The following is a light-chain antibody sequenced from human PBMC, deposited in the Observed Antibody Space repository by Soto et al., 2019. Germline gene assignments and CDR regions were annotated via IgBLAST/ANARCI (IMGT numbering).Light chain of an antibody. CDR3: QQYGRLSLMFT. V-gene: IGKV3-20*01. CDR2: GAS. CDR1: QSVTSDF. J-gene: IGKJ2*01. Sequence: EIVLTQSPGTLSLSPGERATLSCRASQSVTSDFLAWYQQKPGQAPRLLIYGASTRAAGVPDRFSGSGSGTDFTLTITRLEPEDFAVYYCQQYGRLSLMFTFGQGTKLGV.